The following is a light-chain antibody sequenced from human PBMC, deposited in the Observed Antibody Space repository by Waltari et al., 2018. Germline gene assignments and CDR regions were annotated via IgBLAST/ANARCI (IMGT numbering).Light chain of an antibody. CDR2: GNS. J-gene: IGLJ2*01. Sequence: QSVLTQPPSVSGAPGQRVTISCTGSSSNIGTGYDVHWYQQLPGTAPKLLIYGNSNVPSGVPDRFSGSKSGPSASLAITGLQAEDEADYYCQSYDSSLSVVVFGGGTKLTVL. V-gene: IGLV1-40*01. CDR3: QSYDSSLSVVV. CDR1: SSNIGTGYD.